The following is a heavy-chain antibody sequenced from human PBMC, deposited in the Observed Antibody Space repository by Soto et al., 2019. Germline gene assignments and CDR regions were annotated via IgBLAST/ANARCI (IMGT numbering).Heavy chain of an antibody. Sequence: GGSLRLSCAASGFTFSSYGMHWVRQAPGKGLEWVAVISYDGSNKYYADSVKGRFTISRDNSKNTLYLQMNSLRAEDTAVYYCAQGMRRIGVAGTFYYWGQGTRVTVAS. CDR1: GFTFSSYG. V-gene: IGHV3-30*18. D-gene: IGHD6-19*01. CDR2: ISYDGSNK. J-gene: IGHJ4*02. CDR3: AQGMRRIGVAGTFYY.